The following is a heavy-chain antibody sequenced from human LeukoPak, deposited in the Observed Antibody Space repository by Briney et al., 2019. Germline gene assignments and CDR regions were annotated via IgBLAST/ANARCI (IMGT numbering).Heavy chain of an antibody. CDR1: GFTLSIDL. CDR2: IKQDGSEK. D-gene: IGHD2-2*01. Sequence: GGALRLSRAAPGFTLSIDLMSWVRQAPGKRLEWVANIKQDGSEKYYVDSVKGRFTISRDNAKNSLYLQMNSLRAEDTAVYYCARSQLGAFDIWGQGTMVTVSS. J-gene: IGHJ3*02. V-gene: IGHV3-7*04. CDR3: ARSQLGAFDI.